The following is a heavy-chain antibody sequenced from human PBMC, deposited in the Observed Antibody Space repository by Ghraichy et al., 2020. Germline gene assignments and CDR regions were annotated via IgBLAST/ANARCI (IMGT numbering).Heavy chain of an antibody. CDR2: VISILRTS. CDR3: VQSVATGTQGSDH. Sequence: SVKVSCRASGGTFWSLVVTWVRQAPGQGVEWMGGVISILRTSNYAQKFQDRVTITADESTSTAYLELSSLTSEDTAEYYCVQSVATGTQGSDHWGQGTQVIVSS. CDR1: GGTFWSLV. J-gene: IGHJ4*02. V-gene: IGHV1-69*13. D-gene: IGHD1/OR15-1a*01.